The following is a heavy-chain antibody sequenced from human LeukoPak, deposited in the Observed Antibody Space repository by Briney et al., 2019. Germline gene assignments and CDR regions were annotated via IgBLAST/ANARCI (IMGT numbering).Heavy chain of an antibody. V-gene: IGHV3-23*01. J-gene: IGHJ4*02. CDR1: GFTFSSYA. CDR2: ISGCGGST. Sequence: GGSLRLSCAASGFTFSSYAMSWVRQAPGKGLEWVSAISGCGGSTYYADSVKGRFTISRDNSKNTLYLQMNSLRAEDTAVYYCAKDLYGDYFRAYFDYWGQGTLVTVSS. CDR3: AKDLYGDYFRAYFDY. D-gene: IGHD4-17*01.